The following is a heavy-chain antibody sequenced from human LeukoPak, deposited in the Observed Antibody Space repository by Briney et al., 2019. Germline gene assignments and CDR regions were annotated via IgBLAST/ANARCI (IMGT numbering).Heavy chain of an antibody. V-gene: IGHV4-61*01. CDR3: ASTGWYFDL. CDR2: IYYSGST. CDR1: GGSVSSGSYY. D-gene: IGHD1-14*01. J-gene: IGHJ2*01. Sequence: SETLSLTCTVSGGSVSSGSYYWSWIRQPPGKGLEWIGYIYYSGSTNYNPSLKSRVTISVDTSKNQFSLKLSSVTAADTAVYYCASTGWYFDLWGRGTLVTVSS.